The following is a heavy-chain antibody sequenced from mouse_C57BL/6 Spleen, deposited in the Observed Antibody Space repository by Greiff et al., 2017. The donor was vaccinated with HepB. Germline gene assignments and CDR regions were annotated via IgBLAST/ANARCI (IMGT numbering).Heavy chain of an antibody. V-gene: IGHV1-50*01. CDR2: IDPSDSYT. J-gene: IGHJ3*01. CDR3: ARRAGYGSSYDAWFAY. CDR1: GYTFTSYW. Sequence: QVQLQQPGAELVKPGASVKLSCKASGYTFTSYWMQWVKQRPGQGLEWIGEIDPSDSYTNYNQKFKGKATLTVATSSSTAYMQLSSLTSEDSAVYYCARRAGYGSSYDAWFAYWGQGTLVTVSA. D-gene: IGHD1-1*01.